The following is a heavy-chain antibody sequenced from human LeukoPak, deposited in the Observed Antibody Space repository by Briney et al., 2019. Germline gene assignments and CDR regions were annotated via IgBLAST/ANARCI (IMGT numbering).Heavy chain of an antibody. CDR3: ARDLVDIVATTYIAFDY. CDR2: INPNSGGT. V-gene: IGHV1-2*02. D-gene: IGHD5-12*01. J-gene: IGHJ4*02. Sequence: ASVKVSCKASGYTFTGYYMNWVRQAPGQGLEWMGWINPNSGGTNYAQKFQGRVTMTRDTSISTAYMELSRLRSDDTAVYYCARDLVDIVATTYIAFDYWGQGTLVTVSS. CDR1: GYTFTGYY.